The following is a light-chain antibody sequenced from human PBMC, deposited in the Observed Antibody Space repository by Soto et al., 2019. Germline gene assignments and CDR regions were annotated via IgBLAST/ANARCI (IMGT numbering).Light chain of an antibody. CDR1: QSVSNNY. CDR2: GAS. CDR3: QQYGSSGT. Sequence: EIVLTQSPGTLSLSPGERATLSCRASQSVSNNYLAWYKQKPGQAPRHLIYGASNRATGIPDRFSGSGSGTDFHLTISILEPEDFAVYYCQQYGSSGTFGQGTQVDIK. V-gene: IGKV3-20*01. J-gene: IGKJ1*01.